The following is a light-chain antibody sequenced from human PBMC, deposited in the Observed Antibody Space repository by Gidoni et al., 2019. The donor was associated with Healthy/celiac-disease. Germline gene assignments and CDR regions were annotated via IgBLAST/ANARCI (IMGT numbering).Light chain of an antibody. CDR1: KLGDKY. J-gene: IGLJ2*01. Sequence: SYELTQPPSVSVSPGQTASITCSGDKLGDKYACWYQQKPGHSPVLVIYQDSKLPSGIPERFSGSNSGNTATLTISGTQAMDEADYYCQAWDSGGVFGGGTKLTVL. CDR2: QDS. V-gene: IGLV3-1*01. CDR3: QAWDSGGV.